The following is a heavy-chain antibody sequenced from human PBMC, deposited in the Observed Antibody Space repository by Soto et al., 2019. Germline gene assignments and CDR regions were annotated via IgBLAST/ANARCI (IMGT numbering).Heavy chain of an antibody. Sequence: PGGSLRLSCAASGFAFSTFGMHWVRQAPGKGLEWVSTILVDGRTFYVDSVKGRFTISRDSSQNTVYLQMNSLTAGDTALYYCAKATATGGGAFDICGQGTMVTV. V-gene: IGHV3-23*01. D-gene: IGHD2-8*02. CDR1: GFAFSTFG. J-gene: IGHJ3*02. CDR2: ILVDGRT. CDR3: AKATATGGGAFDI.